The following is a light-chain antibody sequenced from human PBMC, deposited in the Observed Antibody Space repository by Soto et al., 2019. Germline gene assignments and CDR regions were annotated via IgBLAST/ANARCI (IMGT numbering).Light chain of an antibody. J-gene: IGKJ3*01. CDR3: QHYGNSPLEYT. Sequence: EIVLTQSPGTLSLSAGERATLSCRASQSISSSFLAWYQQRPGQAPRLLIFGASYRATGIPDRFSGSGSGTDFTLTISILEPEDVAVYYCQHYGNSPLEYTFAPEPKVDIK. CDR1: QSISSSF. V-gene: IGKV3-20*01. CDR2: GAS.